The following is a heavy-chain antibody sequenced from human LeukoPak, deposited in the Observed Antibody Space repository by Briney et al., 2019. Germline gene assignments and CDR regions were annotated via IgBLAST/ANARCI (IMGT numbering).Heavy chain of an antibody. D-gene: IGHD2-8*01. CDR3: TSTLLGYCTNGVCYTFY. Sequence: GGSLTLSCAASGFTFSGSAMLWLRQASGKGLEWVGRIRSKANSYAPAYAASVKGKFTISRDDSKNTAYLQMNSLKTEDTAVYYCTSTLLGYCTNGVCYTFYWGQGTLVTVSS. CDR2: IRSKANSYAP. J-gene: IGHJ4*02. CDR1: GFTFSGSA. V-gene: IGHV3-73*01.